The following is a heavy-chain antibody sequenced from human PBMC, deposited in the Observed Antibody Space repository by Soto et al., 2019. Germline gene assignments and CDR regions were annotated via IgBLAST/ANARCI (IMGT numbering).Heavy chain of an antibody. CDR1: GGTFSSYA. CDR3: ASLTYYDILSGYYRYLEHGC. J-gene: IGHJ4*02. CDR2: IIPIFGTA. V-gene: IGHV1-69*13. D-gene: IGHD3-9*01. Sequence: SVKVSCKASGGTFSSYAISWVRQAPGQGLEWMGGIIPIFGTANYAQKFQGRVTITADESTSTAYMELSSLRSEDTAVYYCASLTYYDILSGYYRYLEHGCWCQGTRATVPS.